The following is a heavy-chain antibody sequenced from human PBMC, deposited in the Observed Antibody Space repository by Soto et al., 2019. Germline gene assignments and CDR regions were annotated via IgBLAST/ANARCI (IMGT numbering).Heavy chain of an antibody. CDR1: GCTFSTYT. CDR3: ARGESTGTPFFDS. D-gene: IGHD1-1*01. CDR2: ISSTSSYI. J-gene: IGHJ4*02. V-gene: IGHV3-21*01. Sequence: PGGARRLSCAASGCTFSTYTMNWVRQAPGKGLEWVSSISSTSSYIFYTDSVKGRFTISRDNAKKSLYLQMNSLRAEDTAVYYCARGESTGTPFFDSWGQGTLVTVSS.